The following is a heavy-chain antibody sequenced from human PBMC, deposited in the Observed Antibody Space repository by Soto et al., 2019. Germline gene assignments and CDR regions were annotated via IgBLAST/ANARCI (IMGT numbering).Heavy chain of an antibody. J-gene: IGHJ3*01. CDR1: GFSFSADGVG. CDR3: AHAYGGTSWPNDAFDV. Sequence: QITFNESGPTLVKTTQTLTLTCIFSGFSFSADGVGVGWIRKPPGKALECLALIFWDDDARYSPSLKSRLTITKDTSKHQVVLTMTNMYPVDTATYYCAHAYGGTSWPNDAFDVWGTGTVVTVSS. CDR2: IFWDDDA. V-gene: IGHV2-5*02. D-gene: IGHD2-21*01.